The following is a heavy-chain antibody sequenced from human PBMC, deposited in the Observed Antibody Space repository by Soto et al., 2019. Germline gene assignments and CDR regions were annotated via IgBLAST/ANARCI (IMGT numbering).Heavy chain of an antibody. V-gene: IGHV4-31*03. CDR3: ARVVPAAIDY. Sequence: SETLSLTCTVSGGSISSGGYYWSWIRQHPGKGLEWIGYIYYSGSTYYNPSLKSRVTISVDTSKNQFSLKLSSVTAADTAVYYCARVVPAAIDYWGQGTLVTVSS. CDR1: GGSISSGGYY. D-gene: IGHD2-2*01. CDR2: IYYSGST. J-gene: IGHJ4*02.